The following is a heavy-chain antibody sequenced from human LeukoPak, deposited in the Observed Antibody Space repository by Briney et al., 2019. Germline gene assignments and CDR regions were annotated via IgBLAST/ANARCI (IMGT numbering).Heavy chain of an antibody. CDR2: ISWNSGSI. CDR3: AKDTVAGTFNPLFDY. V-gene: IGHV3-9*01. D-gene: IGHD6-19*01. J-gene: IGHJ4*02. CDR1: GFTFDDYA. Sequence: PGGSLRLSCAASGFTFDDYAMHRVRQAPGKGLEWVSGISWNSGSIGYADSVKGRLTISRDNAKNSLYLQMNSLRAEDTALYYCAKDTVAGTFNPLFDYWGQGTLVTVSS.